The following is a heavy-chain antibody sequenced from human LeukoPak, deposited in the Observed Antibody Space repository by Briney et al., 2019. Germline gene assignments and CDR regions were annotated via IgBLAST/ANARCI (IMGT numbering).Heavy chain of an antibody. J-gene: IGHJ3*02. CDR1: GYTFTGYY. Sequence: ASVKVSCKASGYTFTGYYMHWVRQAPGQGLEGMGRINPNSGGTNYAQKFQGRVTMTRDTSISTAYMELSRLISDDTAVYYCASVLEPKRHYDILDGQSMGINAFDIWGQGKMVTVSS. V-gene: IGHV1-2*06. D-gene: IGHD3-9*01. CDR2: INPNSGGT. CDR3: ASVLEPKRHYDILDGQSMGINAFDI.